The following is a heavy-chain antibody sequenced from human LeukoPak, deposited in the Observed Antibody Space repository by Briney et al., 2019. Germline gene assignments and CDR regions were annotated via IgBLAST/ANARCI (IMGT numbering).Heavy chain of an antibody. V-gene: IGHV4-39*01. CDR2: IYYSGST. J-gene: IGHJ4*02. CDR3: ARSPTKTTPHDY. Sequence: SETLSLTCTVSGGSISSSSYYWGWIRQPPGKGLEWIGSIYYSGSTYYNPSLKSRVTISVDTSKNQFSLKLSSVTAADTAVYYCARSPTKTTPHDYWGQGTLVTVSS. D-gene: IGHD4-17*01. CDR1: GGSISSSSYY.